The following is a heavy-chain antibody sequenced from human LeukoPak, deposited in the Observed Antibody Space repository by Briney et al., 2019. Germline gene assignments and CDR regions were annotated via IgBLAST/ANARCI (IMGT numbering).Heavy chain of an antibody. Sequence: SDTLSLTCTVSGGSISSYYWSWIRQPPGKGLEWIGYIYYSGSTNYNPSLKSRVTISVDTSKNQFSLKLSSVTAADTAVYYCARDSSSTDAFDIWGQGTMVTVSS. J-gene: IGHJ3*02. V-gene: IGHV4-59*01. D-gene: IGHD2-2*01. CDR1: GGSISSYY. CDR3: ARDSSSTDAFDI. CDR2: IYYSGST.